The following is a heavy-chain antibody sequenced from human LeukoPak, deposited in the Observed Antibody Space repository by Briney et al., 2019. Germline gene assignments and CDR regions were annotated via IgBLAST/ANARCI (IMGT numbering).Heavy chain of an antibody. J-gene: IGHJ4*02. CDR1: GFTFSSYS. CDR2: ISSRSVYI. V-gene: IGHV3-21*01. D-gene: IGHD4-17*01. CDR3: ARSRTTVTKDPLDS. Sequence: GGSLGLSCAASGFTFSSYSMNWVRQAPGKGLEWVSAISSRSVYIYSADSVRGRFTIPRDDAKNSLYLQMNSLRAEDTAVYYCARSRTTVTKDPLDSWGQGTLVTVSS.